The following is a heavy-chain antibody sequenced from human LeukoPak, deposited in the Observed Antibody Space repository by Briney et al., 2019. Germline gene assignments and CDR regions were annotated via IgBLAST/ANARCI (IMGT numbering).Heavy chain of an antibody. D-gene: IGHD3-16*01. CDR1: GGSISSSNW. CDR2: IYNSGGT. CDR3: ARASVLLSADY. V-gene: IGHV4-61*01. Sequence: SETLSLTCAVSGGSISSSNWWSWIRQSPGKGLEWIGYIYNSGGTKYNPSLKSRLTISVDTSKNQFSLNLSSVTAADTAVYYCARASVLLSADYWGQGTLVTVSS. J-gene: IGHJ4*02.